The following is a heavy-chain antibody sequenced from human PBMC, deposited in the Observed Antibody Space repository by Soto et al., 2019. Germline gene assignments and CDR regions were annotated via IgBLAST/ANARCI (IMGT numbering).Heavy chain of an antibody. J-gene: IGHJ3*02. Sequence: GESLKISCKGSGYSFTSYWIGWVRQMPGKGLEWMGIIYPGDSDTRYSPSFQGQVTISADKSIGTAYLQWNSLKASDTAMYYCARPGYYDSSGQGAFDIWGQGTMVTVSS. V-gene: IGHV5-51*01. CDR3: ARPGYYDSSGQGAFDI. CDR1: GYSFTSYW. D-gene: IGHD3-22*01. CDR2: IYPGDSDT.